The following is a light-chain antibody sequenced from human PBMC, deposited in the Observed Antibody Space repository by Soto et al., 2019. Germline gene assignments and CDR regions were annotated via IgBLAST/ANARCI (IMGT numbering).Light chain of an antibody. Sequence: GDRVTITCRASQSISSWLAWYQQKPGKAPKLLIYDASSLESGVPSRFSGSGSGTEFTLTISSLQPDDFETYYCQQYNSYSGTFGQGTKVDIK. CDR3: QQYNSYSGT. V-gene: IGKV1-5*01. J-gene: IGKJ1*01. CDR2: DAS. CDR1: QSISSW.